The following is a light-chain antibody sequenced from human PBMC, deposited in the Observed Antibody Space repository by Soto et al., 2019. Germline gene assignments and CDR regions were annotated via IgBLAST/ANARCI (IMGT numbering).Light chain of an antibody. J-gene: IGKJ1*01. V-gene: IGKV1-39*01. CDR2: TAS. CDR3: QQSYSTTWT. Sequence: DIQMTHSPSSLSASVGDRVTITCRASQSISSYLNWYQQESGKAPKLLISTASSLQSGVPSRFSGSGSETDFTLTISSLQPEDFATYSCQQSYSTTWTFGQGTKVDIK. CDR1: QSISSY.